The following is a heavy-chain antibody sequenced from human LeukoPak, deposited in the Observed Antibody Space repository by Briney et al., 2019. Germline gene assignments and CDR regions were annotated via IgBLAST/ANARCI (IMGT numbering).Heavy chain of an antibody. CDR3: AKERVYYDSSGYYYFDY. CDR2: IRYDGSNK. D-gene: IGHD3-22*01. V-gene: IGHV3-30*02. Sequence: GGSLRLSCAASGFTFSSYGMHWVSQAPGKGLEWVAFIRYDGSNKYYADSVKGRFTISRDNSKNTLYLQMNSLRAEDTAVYYCAKERVYYDSSGYYYFDYWGQGTLVTVSS. CDR1: GFTFSSYG. J-gene: IGHJ4*02.